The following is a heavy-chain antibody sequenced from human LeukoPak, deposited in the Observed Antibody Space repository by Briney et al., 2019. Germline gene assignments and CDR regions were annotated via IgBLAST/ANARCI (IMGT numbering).Heavy chain of an antibody. CDR3: ARDGVGYYDSSGYYYFQH. J-gene: IGHJ1*01. D-gene: IGHD3-22*01. CDR2: INPNSGGT. Sequence: ASVKVSCKASGYTFTVYYMQWVRQAPGQGLEWMGWINPNSGGTNYAQKFQGRVTMTRGTSISTAYMELSRLRSDDTAVYYCARDGVGYYDSSGYYYFQHGGRGTLVTVSS. V-gene: IGHV1-2*02. CDR1: GYTFTVYY.